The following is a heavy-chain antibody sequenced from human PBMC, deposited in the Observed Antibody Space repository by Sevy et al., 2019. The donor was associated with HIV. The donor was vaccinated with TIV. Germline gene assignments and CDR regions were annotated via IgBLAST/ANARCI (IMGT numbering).Heavy chain of an antibody. CDR2: IYSGGST. D-gene: IGHD2-15*01. V-gene: IGHV3-53*01. Sequence: GGSLRLSCAASGFTVSSNYMSWVRQAPGKGLEWVSVIYSGGSTYYAGSVKGRFTISRANSKNTLYLQMNSLRAEDTAVYYCARVNCSGGSCYYYYGMDVWGQGTTVTVSS. J-gene: IGHJ6*02. CDR3: ARVNCSGGSCYYYYGMDV. CDR1: GFTVSSNY.